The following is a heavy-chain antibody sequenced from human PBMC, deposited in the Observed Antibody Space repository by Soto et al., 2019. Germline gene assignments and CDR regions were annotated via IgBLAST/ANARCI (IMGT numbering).Heavy chain of an antibody. Sequence: GGSLRLSCTASGFTFGDYAMSWFRQAPGKGLEWVGFIRSKAYVGTTEYAASVKGRFTISRDDSKSIAYLQMNSLKTEDTAVYYCTRMPIVVVVAASYYFDYWGQGTLVTVSS. J-gene: IGHJ4*02. V-gene: IGHV3-49*03. CDR3: TRMPIVVVVAASYYFDY. D-gene: IGHD2-15*01. CDR2: IRSKAYVGTT. CDR1: GFTFGDYA.